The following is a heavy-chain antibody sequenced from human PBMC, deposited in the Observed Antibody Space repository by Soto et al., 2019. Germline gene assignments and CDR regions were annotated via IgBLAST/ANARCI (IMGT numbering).Heavy chain of an antibody. CDR2: ISHSGST. CDR1: GGSFSGYY. D-gene: IGHD3-10*01. Sequence: SETLSLTCAVYGGSFSGYYWSWIRQPPGKGLEWIGEISHSGSTNYNPSLKSRVTISVDTSKNQFSLKLSSVTAADTAVYYCARGRREFYDYYGMDVWGQGTTVTVSS. J-gene: IGHJ6*02. CDR3: ARGRREFYDYYGMDV. V-gene: IGHV4-34*01.